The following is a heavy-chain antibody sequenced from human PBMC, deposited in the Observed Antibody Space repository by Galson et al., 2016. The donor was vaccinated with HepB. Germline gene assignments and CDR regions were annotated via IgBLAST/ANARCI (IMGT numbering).Heavy chain of an antibody. D-gene: IGHD4-23*01. J-gene: IGHJ6*02. CDR2: IVVGRGDT. CDR3: AAADYGGPNYYYYGMDV. V-gene: IGHV1-58*01. Sequence: SVKVSCKASGFTFTNSAVQWVRQARGQRLEWIGWIVVGRGDTNYAQTFQERVTTIRDKSPSTAYMTLSSLRSEDTAVYYCAAADYGGPNYYYYGMDVWGQGTTVTVSS. CDR1: GFTFTNSA.